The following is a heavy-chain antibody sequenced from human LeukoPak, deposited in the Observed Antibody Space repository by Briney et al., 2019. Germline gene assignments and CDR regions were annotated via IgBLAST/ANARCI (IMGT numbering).Heavy chain of an antibody. CDR3: ARAVDSSGYHYWYFDL. D-gene: IGHD3-22*01. V-gene: IGHV4-34*01. CDR1: GGSFSGYY. Sequence: PSETLSLTCAVYGGSFSGYYWSWIRQPPGKGLEWIGEINHSGSTNYNPSLKSRVTISVDTSKNQFSLKLSSVTAADTAVYYCARAVDSSGYHYWYFDLWGRGTLVTVAS. CDR2: INHSGST. J-gene: IGHJ2*01.